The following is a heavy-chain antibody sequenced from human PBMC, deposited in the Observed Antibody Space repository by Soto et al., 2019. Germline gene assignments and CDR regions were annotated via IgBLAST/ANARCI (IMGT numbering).Heavy chain of an antibody. V-gene: IGHV4-39*07. D-gene: IGHD3-10*01. CDR3: ARGSLGGYYGAFDV. CDR1: GGSISSSNYY. J-gene: IGHJ3*01. Sequence: SETLSLTCTVSGGSISSSNYYWGWIRQPPGKGLEWIGSTYYSGSTYYNPSLKSRVAISIEMSTIQFSLALSSVTAADTAVYYCARGSLGGYYGAFDVWGQGTAVTVSS. CDR2: TYYSGST.